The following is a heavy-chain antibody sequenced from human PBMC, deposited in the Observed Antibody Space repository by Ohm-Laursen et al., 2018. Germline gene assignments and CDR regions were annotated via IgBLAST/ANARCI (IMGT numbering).Heavy chain of an antibody. D-gene: IGHD1-26*01. CDR2: INPDSGGT. V-gene: IGHV1-2*02. J-gene: IGHJ4*02. CDR1: AYTFTGYY. CDR3: ARRGESGSYFLLYY. Sequence: ASVKVSCKVSAYTFTGYYMHWVRQAPGQGLEWMGWINPDSGGTNYAQKFQGRVTMTRDTSISTAYMELSRLRSDDTAVYYCARRGESGSYFLLYYWGQGTLVTVSS.